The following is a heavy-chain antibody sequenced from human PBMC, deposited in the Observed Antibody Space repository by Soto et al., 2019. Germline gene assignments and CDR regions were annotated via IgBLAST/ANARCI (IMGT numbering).Heavy chain of an antibody. CDR2: INHTGGT. CDR3: ATRITVFGLLIPPFDP. J-gene: IGHJ5*02. V-gene: IGHV4-34*01. Sequence: SETLSLTCAVYGGSVNGYYWNWIRQPPGKGLEWIGEINHTGGTHYSPSLKSRVTMSVDTSKNQFSLRLSSVTAADTAIYYCATRITVFGLLIPPFDPWGQGTQVTVSS. CDR1: GGSVNGYY. D-gene: IGHD3-3*01.